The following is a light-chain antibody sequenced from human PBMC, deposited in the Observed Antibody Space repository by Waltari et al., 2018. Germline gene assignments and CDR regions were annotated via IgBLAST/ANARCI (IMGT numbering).Light chain of an antibody. CDR2: DVT. CDR1: SSDVGGYNY. CDR3: CSYAGSYTWV. V-gene: IGLV2-11*01. Sequence: QSALTQPRSVSGSPGQSVNVSCTGTSSDVGGYNYVSWYQQHPGKAPKPMIYDVTKRPSGVPDRFSGSKSGNTASLTIFGLQTEDEADYYCCSYAGSYTWVFGGGTKLTVL. J-gene: IGLJ3*02.